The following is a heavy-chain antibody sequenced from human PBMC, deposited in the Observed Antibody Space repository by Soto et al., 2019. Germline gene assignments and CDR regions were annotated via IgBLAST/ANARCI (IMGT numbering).Heavy chain of an antibody. J-gene: IGHJ5*02. CDR1: GGSISSYY. V-gene: IGHV4-59*01. CDR2: IYYSGST. CDR3: ARRYDDDGVFWFGP. D-gene: IGHD3-16*01. Sequence: QVQLQESGPGLVKPSETLSLTCTVPGGSISSYYWSWIRQPPGKGLEWIGYIYYSGSTNYNPSLKCRVTISVDTSKNQFSLKLSAVTAADTAVYYCARRYDDDGVFWFGPWGQGTLVTVSS.